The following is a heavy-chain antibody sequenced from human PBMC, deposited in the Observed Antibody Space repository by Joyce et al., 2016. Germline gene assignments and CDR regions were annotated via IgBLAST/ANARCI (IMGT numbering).Heavy chain of an antibody. CDR2: IYPGNSTT. CDR1: GYSFPVHW. CDR3: ARRNFDTVGYYYFDY. J-gene: IGHJ4*02. D-gene: IGHD3-22*01. V-gene: IGHV5-51*01. Sequence: EVQLVQSGAEVRKPGESLRISCQGSGYSFPVHWIGWVRQMPGKGLEWVASIYPGNSTTRYSPSFQGQFTISADKSINTSYLQWSSLKASDTAMYYCARRNFDTVGYYYFDYWGQGTLVTVSS.